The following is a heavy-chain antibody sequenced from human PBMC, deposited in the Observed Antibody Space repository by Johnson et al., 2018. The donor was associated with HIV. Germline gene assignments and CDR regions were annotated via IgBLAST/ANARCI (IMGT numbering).Heavy chain of an antibody. CDR2: ISYDGSNK. CDR1: GFTFSSYA. Sequence: QVQLVESGGGVVQPGRSLRLSCAASGFTFSSYAMHWVRQAPGKGLEWGAVISYDGSNKYYADSVQGRFTISRDNSKNTLYLQMNSLRTEDTAMYYCAKGQSSGYPKDAFDIWGRGTMVTVSS. J-gene: IGHJ3*02. D-gene: IGHD3-22*01. V-gene: IGHV3-30*04. CDR3: AKGQSSGYPKDAFDI.